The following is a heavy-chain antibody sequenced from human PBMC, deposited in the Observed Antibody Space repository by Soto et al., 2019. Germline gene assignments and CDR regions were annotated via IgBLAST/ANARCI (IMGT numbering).Heavy chain of an antibody. D-gene: IGHD4-17*01. CDR3: ARRYGASFDY. J-gene: IGHJ4*02. CDR2: TYHSGNP. Sequence: PSETLSLTCDVSGDTISTGGYTWAWIRQPPGKALEWIGHTYHSGNPYYNPSLKSRVTISVDTSKNQFSLKLSSVTAADTAAYYCARRYGASFDYWGQGTLVTVSS. CDR1: GDTISTGGYT. V-gene: IGHV4-30-2*02.